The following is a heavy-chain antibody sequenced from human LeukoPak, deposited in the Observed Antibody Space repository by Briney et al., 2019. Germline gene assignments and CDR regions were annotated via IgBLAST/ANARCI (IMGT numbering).Heavy chain of an antibody. CDR3: ARARYCSGWYGLPDY. J-gene: IGHJ4*02. CDR2: IKQDGSEK. V-gene: IGHV3-7*01. D-gene: IGHD6-19*01. CDR1: GFTFSTYW. Sequence: GRSLRLSCAASGFTFSTYWMSWVCQAPGKGLECVANIKQDGSEKYYVDSVTGRFTISRDNAKNSLYLQMNSLRAEDTAVYYCARARYCSGWYGLPDYSGPGTLVTVSS.